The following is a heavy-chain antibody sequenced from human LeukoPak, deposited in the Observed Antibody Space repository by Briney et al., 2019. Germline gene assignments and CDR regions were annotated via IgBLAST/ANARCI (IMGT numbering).Heavy chain of an antibody. CDR1: GYSFTNFD. Sequence: ASVKVSCKASGYSFTNFDINWVRQATGQGLEWMGWMNPNSGNKGYAQKFQGRVTMTMNTSISTACMELSSLRSEDRAVYYCARGPQWRGDYYYMDVWGRGTTVTVSS. D-gene: IGHD6-19*01. CDR3: ARGPQWRGDYYYMDV. V-gene: IGHV1-8*01. J-gene: IGHJ6*03. CDR2: MNPNSGNK.